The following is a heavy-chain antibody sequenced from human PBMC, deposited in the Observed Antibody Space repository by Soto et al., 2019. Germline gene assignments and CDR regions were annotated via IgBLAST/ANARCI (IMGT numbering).Heavy chain of an antibody. Sequence: QVHLQESGPGLVKPSETLSLTCAVSGVSIHNSHSFWGWIRQPPGKGLEFIANVYYSGGAHYKPSFKSRVTIFVDTATNQVSLRMSSVTAADTAVYFCGRVVEGATRHTDFDSWGQGTLVTVS. CDR1: GVSIHNSHSF. V-gene: IGHV4-39*01. J-gene: IGHJ5*01. CDR2: VYYSGGA. CDR3: GRVVEGATRHTDFDS. D-gene: IGHD2-21*01.